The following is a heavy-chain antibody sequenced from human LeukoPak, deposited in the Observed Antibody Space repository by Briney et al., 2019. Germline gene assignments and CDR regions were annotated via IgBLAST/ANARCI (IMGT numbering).Heavy chain of an antibody. CDR2: INPNSGGT. CDR3: ARARYSGYDSLFDY. J-gene: IGHJ4*02. CDR1: GYTFTGYY. V-gene: IGHV1-2*02. Sequence: GASVKVSCKASGYTFTGYYMHWVRQAPGQGLEWMGWINPNSGGTNYAQKFQGRVTMTRDTSISTAYMELSRLRSDDTAVYYCARARYSGYDSLFDYWGQGTLVTVSS. D-gene: IGHD5-12*01.